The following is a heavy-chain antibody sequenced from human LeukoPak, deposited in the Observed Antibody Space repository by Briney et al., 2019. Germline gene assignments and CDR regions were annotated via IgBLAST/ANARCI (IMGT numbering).Heavy chain of an antibody. J-gene: IGHJ5*02. Sequence: PSETLSLTWTVSGGSISSSSYYWSWLRQPAGKGLEWIGRIYTSGSTNYNPSLKRRVTMSVDTSKTQFSLRLSSVTAADTAVYYCARDRIVVVPAPIRRWFDPWRQGTVVTVSS. CDR1: GGSISSSSYY. D-gene: IGHD2-2*01. CDR2: IYTSGST. V-gene: IGHV4-61*02. CDR3: ARDRIVVVPAPIRRWFDP.